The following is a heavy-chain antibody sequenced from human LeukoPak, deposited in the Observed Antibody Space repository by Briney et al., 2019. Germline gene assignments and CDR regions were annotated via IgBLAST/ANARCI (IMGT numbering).Heavy chain of an antibody. CDR3: ARGGGYCGGDCYGIDY. CDR1: GFTFSSYS. CDR2: ISSSSNI. V-gene: IGHV3-21*01. D-gene: IGHD2-21*01. Sequence: GGSLRLSCAASGFTFSSYSMNWVRQAPGKGLEWVSAISSSSNIYYADSVKGRFTISRDNAKNSLYPQMNSLRAEDTAVYYCARGGGYCGGDCYGIDYWGQGTLVTVSS. J-gene: IGHJ4*02.